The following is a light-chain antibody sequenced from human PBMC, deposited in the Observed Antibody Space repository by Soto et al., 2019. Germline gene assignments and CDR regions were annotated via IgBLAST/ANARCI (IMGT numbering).Light chain of an antibody. J-gene: IGLJ1*01. Sequence: LTQPPSASGSPGQSVTFSCTATSSDVGTYNSVSWYQQHPGKAPKLMMYEVTKRPAGVPDRFSGSKSGNTASLTVSGLQAEDEADYYCSSYAGTHIVFGIGTKVTVL. CDR2: EVT. CDR1: SSDVGTYNS. V-gene: IGLV2-8*01. CDR3: SSYAGTHIV.